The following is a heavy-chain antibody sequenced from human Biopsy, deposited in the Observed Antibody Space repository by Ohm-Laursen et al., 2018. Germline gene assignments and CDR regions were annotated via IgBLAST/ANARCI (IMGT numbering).Heavy chain of an antibody. D-gene: IGHD1-1*01. CDR2: IRSGGDYM. Sequence: SLRLSCAASGVTLSGYAMNWVRQAPGKGLEWVSSIRSGGDYMFYADSVKGRFTISRDNAKNSLYLQMNSPRAEDTAVYYCARDQRGPSLLEAKLTPNYFDYWGRGSLVTVSS. V-gene: IGHV3-21*01. CDR3: ARDQRGPSLLEAKLTPNYFDY. J-gene: IGHJ4*02. CDR1: GVTLSGYA.